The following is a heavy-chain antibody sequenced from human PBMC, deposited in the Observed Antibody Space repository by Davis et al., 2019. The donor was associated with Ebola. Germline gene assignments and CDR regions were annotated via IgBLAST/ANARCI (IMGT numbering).Heavy chain of an antibody. V-gene: IGHV4-59*08. CDR2: IYYSGST. Sequence: MPSETLSLTCTVSGGSISSYCWSWIRQPPGKGLEWIGYIYYSGSTNYNPSLKSRVTISVDTSKNQFSLKLSSVTAADTAVYYCARRSRAAGLYFDYWGQGTLVTVSS. CDR3: ARRSRAAGLYFDY. D-gene: IGHD6-13*01. J-gene: IGHJ4*02. CDR1: GGSISSYC.